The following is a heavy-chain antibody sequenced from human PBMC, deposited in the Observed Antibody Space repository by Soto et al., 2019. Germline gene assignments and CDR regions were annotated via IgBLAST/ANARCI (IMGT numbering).Heavy chain of an antibody. CDR3: ARWAHYYGSGSYYNKSYYYYMDV. J-gene: IGHJ6*03. D-gene: IGHD3-10*01. V-gene: IGHV1-18*01. CDR2: ISAYTGNT. CDR1: GYTFTSYG. Sequence: QVQLVQSGAEVKKPGASVKVSCKASGYTFTSYGISWVRQAPGQGLEWMGWISAYTGNTNYAQKLQGRVTMTTDTSTSTAYKELRSLRSDDTAVYYCARWAHYYGSGSYYNKSYYYYMDVWGKGTTVTVSS.